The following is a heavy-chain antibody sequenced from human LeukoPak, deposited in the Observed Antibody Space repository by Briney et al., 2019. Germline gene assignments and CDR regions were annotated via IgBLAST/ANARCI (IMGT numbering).Heavy chain of an antibody. J-gene: IGHJ6*03. V-gene: IGHV3-7*01. CDR2: IKQDGSEK. D-gene: IGHD3-10*01. Sequence: GGSLRLSCAASGFTFSSYWMSWVRQAPGKGREWVANIKQDGSEKYYVDSVKGRFTISRDNAKNSLYLQMNSLRAEDTAVYYCARGGSLLWFGESLMDVWGKGTTVTVSS. CDR1: GFTFSSYW. CDR3: ARGGSLLWFGESLMDV.